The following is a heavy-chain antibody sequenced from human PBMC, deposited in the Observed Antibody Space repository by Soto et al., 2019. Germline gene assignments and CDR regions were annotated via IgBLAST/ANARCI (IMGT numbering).Heavy chain of an antibody. V-gene: IGHV1-18*01. CDR2: ISAYNGNT. CDR1: GYTFTSYG. J-gene: IGHJ4*02. D-gene: IGHD3-22*01. CDR3: AIYYYDSSGYSGPMDY. Sequence: ASVKVSCKASGYTFTSYGISWVRQAPGQGLECMGWISAYNGNTNYAQKLQGRVTMTTDTSTSTAYMELRSLRSDDTAVYYCAIYYYDSSGYSGPMDYWGQGTLVTVSS.